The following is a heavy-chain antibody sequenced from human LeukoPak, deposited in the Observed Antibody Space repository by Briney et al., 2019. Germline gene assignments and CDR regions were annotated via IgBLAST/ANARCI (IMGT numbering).Heavy chain of an antibody. CDR3: ARDQSRGDY. J-gene: IGHJ4*02. Sequence: GGSLRLSCAASGFTFSSYSMSWVRQAPGKGLEWVSSISSTSNYIFYADSVKGRFTISRDNAKNSLYLQMNNLRAEDTAVYYCARDQSRGDYWGQGTLVAVSS. CDR2: ISSTSNYI. CDR1: GFTFSSYS. V-gene: IGHV3-21*01. D-gene: IGHD3-16*01.